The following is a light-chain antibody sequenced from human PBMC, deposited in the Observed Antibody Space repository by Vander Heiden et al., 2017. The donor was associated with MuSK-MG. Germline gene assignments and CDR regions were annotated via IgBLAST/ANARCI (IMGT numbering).Light chain of an antibody. J-gene: IGLJ1*01. CDR3: SSYTAIYTFV. CDR2: DVS. Sequence: QSALTQPASVPGSPGQSITISCTGTGSDIGDYNSVSWYQHHPGKAPKLIIYDVSNRPSGVSDRFSGSKSGSTASLTISGLQADDEADYYCSSYTAIYTFVFGAGTKVTVL. V-gene: IGLV2-14*03. CDR1: GSDIGDYNS.